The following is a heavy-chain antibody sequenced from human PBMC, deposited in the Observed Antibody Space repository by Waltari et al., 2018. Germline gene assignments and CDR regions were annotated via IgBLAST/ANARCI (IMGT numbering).Heavy chain of an antibody. CDR3: AREVPRNGYIGLIYYYMDV. Sequence: QLQLQESGPGLVKPSETLSLTCTVSGGSLSSSSYFWAWLRQPPGKGLEWIGSIYYSGRTYYTLPLKSRVTHSVGRSTNQVSLKRTSVTAADTAVYFCAREVPRNGYIGLIYYYMDVWGKGTTVTVSS. J-gene: IGHJ6*03. CDR1: GGSLSSSSYF. D-gene: IGHD5-12*01. V-gene: IGHV4-39*01. CDR2: IYYSGRT.